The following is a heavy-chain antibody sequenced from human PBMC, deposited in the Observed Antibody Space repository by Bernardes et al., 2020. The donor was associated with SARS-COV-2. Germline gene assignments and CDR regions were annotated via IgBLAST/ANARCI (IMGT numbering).Heavy chain of an antibody. CDR1: GFTFISFD. Sequence: GGSLRLSCGASGFTFISFDMHWVRQPTGKGLQWVSPTSNDPFYAGSVKGRFTMSREKAKRSLFLQMNSLRAGETAVHYCARIRAPLDYDFGPHINWSDPWGQGTLVIVSS. J-gene: IGHJ5*02. CDR2: TSNDP. D-gene: IGHD3-3*01. V-gene: IGHV3-13*05. CDR3: ARIRAPLDYDFGPHINWSDP.